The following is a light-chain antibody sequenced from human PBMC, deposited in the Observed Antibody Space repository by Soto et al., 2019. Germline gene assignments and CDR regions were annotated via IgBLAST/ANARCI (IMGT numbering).Light chain of an antibody. V-gene: IGKV3-20*01. CDR1: QSISSSS. J-gene: IGKJ1*01. CDR3: QHYDSSLWT. Sequence: EIVLTQSPGTLSLSPGERATLSCRASQSISSSSLAWYQQRPGQAPRLLIYVASSRATGIPDRFSGSGSGTDFTLTISRLEPEDFAVYYCQHYDSSLWTFGQGTKADIK. CDR2: VAS.